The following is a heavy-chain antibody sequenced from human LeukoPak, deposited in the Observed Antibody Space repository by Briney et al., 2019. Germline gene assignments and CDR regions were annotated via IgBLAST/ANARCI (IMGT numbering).Heavy chain of an antibody. CDR3: AREDAVGTYTLYY. V-gene: IGHV3-66*01. D-gene: IGHD1-26*01. CDR1: GVTVSSNV. J-gene: IGHJ4*02. CDR2: IYTSGIT. Sequence: PGGSLRLSCAVSGVTVSSNVMSLVRQAPGKGPEWVSVIYTSGITYYADSVRGRFTISRDNSKNTLYLQMDSLTAEDTAVYYCAREDAVGTYTLYYCGQGTLVTVPS.